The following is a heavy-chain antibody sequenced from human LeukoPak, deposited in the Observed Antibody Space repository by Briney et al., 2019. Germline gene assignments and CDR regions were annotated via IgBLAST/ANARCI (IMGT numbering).Heavy chain of an antibody. Sequence: SETLSLTCAVSGGSISSGGYSWSWIRQPPGKGLEWIGYIYYSGSTNYNPSLKSRVTISVDTSKNQFSLKLSSVTAADTAVYYCARVVYYYGSGSYSSRAFDYWGQGTLVTVSS. CDR3: ARVVYYYGSGSYSSRAFDY. D-gene: IGHD3-10*01. J-gene: IGHJ4*02. V-gene: IGHV4-61*08. CDR1: GGSISSGGYS. CDR2: IYYSGST.